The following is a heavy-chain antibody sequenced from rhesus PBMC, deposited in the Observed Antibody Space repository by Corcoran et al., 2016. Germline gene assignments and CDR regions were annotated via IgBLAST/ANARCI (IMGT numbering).Heavy chain of an antibody. CDR3: ARDLKT. CDR1: GGSISNSYW. Sequence: QVQLQESGPGVVKPSETLSLTCAVSGGSISNSYWCTWIRQPPGKGLEWIGYISGSGTHTNYNPSLKSRVTISKDTSNTQFSLKLNSVTAADTAVYYCARDLKTWGQGVLVTVSS. V-gene: IGHV4S10*01. J-gene: IGHJ4*01. CDR2: ISGSGTHT.